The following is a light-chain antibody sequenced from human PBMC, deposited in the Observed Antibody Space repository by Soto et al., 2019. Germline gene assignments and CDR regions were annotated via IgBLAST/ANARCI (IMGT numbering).Light chain of an antibody. CDR2: DAS. CDR1: QDIGTY. V-gene: IGKV1-8*01. J-gene: IGKJ5*01. Sequence: AIRMTQYQSSFSASTGDRVSITCRATQDIGTYLAWYQQIPGKAPKLLIYDASTLQTGVPSRFSGSGSGTDFTLTISYLQSDDFASYYCQQYNSYPITFGQGTRLEI. CDR3: QQYNSYPIT.